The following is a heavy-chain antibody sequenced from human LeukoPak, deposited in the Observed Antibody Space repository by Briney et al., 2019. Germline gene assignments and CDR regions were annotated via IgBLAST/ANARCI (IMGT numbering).Heavy chain of an antibody. CDR3: ARDRSPVTLYYYYHGMDV. D-gene: IGHD4-17*01. J-gene: IGHJ6*02. CDR1: GYTFTGYC. V-gene: IGHV1-2*02. Sequence: ASVKVSCKASGYTFTGYCMHWVRQAPGQGLEWMGWINPNSGGTNYAQKFQGRVTMTRDTSISTAYMEPSRLRSDDTAVYYCARDRSPVTLYYYYHGMDVWGQGTTVTVSS. CDR2: INPNSGGT.